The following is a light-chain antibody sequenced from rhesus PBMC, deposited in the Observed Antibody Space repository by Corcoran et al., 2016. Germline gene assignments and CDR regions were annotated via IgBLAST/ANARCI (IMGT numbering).Light chain of an antibody. CDR1: QGISSY. V-gene: IGKV1-32*01. CDR3: QQYNSLPFT. CDR2: YGK. J-gene: IGKJ3*01. Sequence: DIQMTQSPSSLSASVGDRVTITCRASQGISSYLNWYQQKPGKAPKLLIYYGKRLESGVTSRFSGSGTGTECTLTISSLQPEDFATYYCQQYNSLPFTFGPGTKLDIK.